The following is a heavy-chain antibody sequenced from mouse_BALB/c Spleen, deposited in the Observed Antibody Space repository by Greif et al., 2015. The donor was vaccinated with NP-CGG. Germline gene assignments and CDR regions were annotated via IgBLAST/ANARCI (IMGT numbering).Heavy chain of an antibody. D-gene: IGHD2-10*01. J-gene: IGHJ1*01. CDR2: IDPSNSET. CDR1: GYTFTSYW. V-gene: IGHV1S127*01. Sequence: VQLQQSGPELVRPGASVKMSCKASGYTFTSYWMHWVKQRPGQGLEWIGMIDPSNSETRLNQKFKDKATSNVDKSSNTAYMQLSSLTSEDSAVYYCAEAYYGNRDWYFDVWGAGTTVTVSS. CDR3: AEAYYGNRDWYFDV.